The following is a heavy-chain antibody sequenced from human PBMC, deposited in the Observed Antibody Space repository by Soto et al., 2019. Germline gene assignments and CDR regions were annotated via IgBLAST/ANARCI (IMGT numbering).Heavy chain of an antibody. J-gene: IGHJ6*02. Sequence: SETLSLTCAVSGYSISSGYYWGWVRQPPGKGLEWIGNIYRGGSTSYNPSLKSRVTISVDKSKNQFSLKLSSVTAADTAVYYCARLMGSTSSVYYYYGMDVWGQGTTVTVSS. CDR3: ARLMGSTSSVYYYYGMDV. CDR2: IYRGGST. CDR1: GYSISSGYY. V-gene: IGHV4-38-2*01. D-gene: IGHD2-2*01.